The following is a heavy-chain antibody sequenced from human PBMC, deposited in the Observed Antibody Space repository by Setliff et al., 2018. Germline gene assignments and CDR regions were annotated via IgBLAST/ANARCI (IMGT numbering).Heavy chain of an antibody. CDR3: ARMTGFQYIDV. CDR1: DGSISSRPFY. Sequence: SETLSLTCTVSDGSISSRPFYWGWFRQPAGKELEWIGQIYTSWSTIYNPSLKSRVTILLDTSKNQFSLTLTSVTAADTAVYYCARMTGFQYIDVWGKGTTVTVSS. J-gene: IGHJ6*03. CDR2: IYTSWST. D-gene: IGHD3-3*01. V-gene: IGHV4-61*09.